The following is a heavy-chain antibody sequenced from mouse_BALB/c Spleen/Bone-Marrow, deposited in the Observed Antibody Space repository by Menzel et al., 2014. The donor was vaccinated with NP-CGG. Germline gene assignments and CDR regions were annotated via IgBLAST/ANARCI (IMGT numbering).Heavy chain of an antibody. Sequence: VHVKQSGAELVRPGASVKLSCTASGFNIKDYYMHWVKQRPEQGLEWIGWIDPENGDTEYAPKFQGKATMTADTSSNTAYVQLSSLTSEDTAVYYCTLYRFPPPGFAYWGQGTPVTVSA. J-gene: IGHJ3*01. CDR2: IDPENGDT. CDR1: GFNIKDYY. D-gene: IGHD1-1*01. CDR3: TLYRFPPPGFAY. V-gene: IGHV14-4*02.